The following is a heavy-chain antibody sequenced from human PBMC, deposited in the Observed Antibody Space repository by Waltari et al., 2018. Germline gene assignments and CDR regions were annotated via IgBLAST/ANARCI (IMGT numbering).Heavy chain of an antibody. Sequence: QVQLQESGPGLVKPSETLSLTCTVSGGSISSYYWSWIRQPAGKGLEWIGRIYTSGSTNYNLSLKRRVTMSVDTSKNQFSLKLSSVTAADTAVYYCAREKNLGSNYRNWFDPWGQGTLVTVSS. V-gene: IGHV4-4*07. CDR3: AREKNLGSNYRNWFDP. D-gene: IGHD4-4*01. CDR1: GGSISSYY. CDR2: IYTSGST. J-gene: IGHJ5*02.